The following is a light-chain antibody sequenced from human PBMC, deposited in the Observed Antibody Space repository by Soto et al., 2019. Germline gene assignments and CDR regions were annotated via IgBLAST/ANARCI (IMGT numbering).Light chain of an antibody. Sequence: EILLTQSPGTLSLSPGERPTLSCRASQSVSSYLAWYQQKPGQAPRLLIYDASNRATGIPARFSGSGSGTDFTLTISSLEPEDFAVYYCQQRSNWQITFGQGTRLDIK. CDR3: QQRSNWQIT. V-gene: IGKV3D-11*02. CDR1: QSVSSY. J-gene: IGKJ5*01. CDR2: DAS.